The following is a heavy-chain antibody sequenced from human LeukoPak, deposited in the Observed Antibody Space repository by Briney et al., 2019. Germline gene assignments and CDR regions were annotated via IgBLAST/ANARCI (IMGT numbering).Heavy chain of an antibody. V-gene: IGHV1-3*01. CDR3: ARMERDYYDSSGYYWGTFDP. Sequence: ASVKVSCKASGYTFTSYAMHWVRQAPGQRLEWMGWINAGNGNTKYSQKFQGRVTITRDTSASTAYMELSSLRSEDTAVYYCARMERDYYDSSGYYWGTFDPWGQGTLVTVSS. D-gene: IGHD3-22*01. J-gene: IGHJ5*02. CDR2: INAGNGNT. CDR1: GYTFTSYA.